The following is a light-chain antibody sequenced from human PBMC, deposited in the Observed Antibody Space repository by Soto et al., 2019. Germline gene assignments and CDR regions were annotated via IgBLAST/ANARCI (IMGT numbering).Light chain of an antibody. CDR1: QSVSSN. Sequence: IVMTQSPATLSVSPGERATLSCRASQSVSSNLAWYQQKPGQAPRLLIYGASSRATGIPDRFSGSGSGTDFTLTISRLEPEAFAVYYCQQYGSSRTFGQGTKV. J-gene: IGKJ1*01. V-gene: IGKV3-20*01. CDR2: GAS. CDR3: QQYGSSRT.